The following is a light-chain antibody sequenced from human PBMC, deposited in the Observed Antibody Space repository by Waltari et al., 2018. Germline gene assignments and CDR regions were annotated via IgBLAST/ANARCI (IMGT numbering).Light chain of an antibody. CDR1: ALPSKY. J-gene: IGLJ3*02. CDR2: EDT. V-gene: IGLV3-10*01. Sequence: SYELPQPPSVSVSPGQTARIACSGDALPSKYAYWYQHKSGQAPVLVIYEDTKRPSAIPERFSGSSSGAVATLTISGAQEEDEADYYCYSTDISGSLWVFGGGTKVTVL. CDR3: YSTDISGSLWV.